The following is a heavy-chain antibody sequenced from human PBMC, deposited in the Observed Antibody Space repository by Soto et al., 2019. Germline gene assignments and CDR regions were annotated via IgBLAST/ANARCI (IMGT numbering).Heavy chain of an antibody. CDR3: AKLRGTTTIYDY. CDR1: GFTYHNYY. CDR2: IKPDGSEQ. D-gene: IGHD1-7*01. V-gene: IGHV3-7*01. Sequence: EVQLVESGGGWVQPGGSLRLSCAASGFTYHNYYMSWVRQAPGKGLEWVTTIKPDGSEQLYVDSVKGRFIISRDNTKNSLYLQMNSVRDEDTAVYYCAKLRGTTTIYDYWGQGALVTVSS. J-gene: IGHJ4*02.